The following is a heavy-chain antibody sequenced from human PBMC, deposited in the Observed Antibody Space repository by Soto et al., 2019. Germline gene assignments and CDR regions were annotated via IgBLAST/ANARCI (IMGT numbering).Heavy chain of an antibody. CDR1: GGSISSGGYS. D-gene: IGHD5-18*01. V-gene: IGHV4-30-2*01. Sequence: LSLTCAVSGGSISSGGYSWSWIRQPPGKGLEWIRYIYHSGSTYYNPSLKSRVTISVDRSKNQFSLKLSSVTAADTAVYYCARGGRGYSYGSFDYWGQGTLVTVSS. CDR3: ARGGRGYSYGSFDY. CDR2: IYHSGST. J-gene: IGHJ4*02.